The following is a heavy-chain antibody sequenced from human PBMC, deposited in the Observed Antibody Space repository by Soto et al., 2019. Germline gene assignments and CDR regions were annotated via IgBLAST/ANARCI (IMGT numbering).Heavy chain of an antibody. V-gene: IGHV4-59*01. D-gene: IGHD2-2*01. CDR2: IYYSGST. Sequence: SETLSLTCTVSGGSISSYYWSWIRQPPGKGLEWIGYIYYSGSTNYNPSLKSRVTISVDTSKNQFSLKLSSVTAADTAVYYCARAQYQLLLASNHWFDPWGQGTLVTVSS. J-gene: IGHJ5*02. CDR3: ARAQYQLLLASNHWFDP. CDR1: GGSISSYY.